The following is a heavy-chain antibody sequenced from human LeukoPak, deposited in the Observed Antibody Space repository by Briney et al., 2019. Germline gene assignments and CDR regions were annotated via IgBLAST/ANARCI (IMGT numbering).Heavy chain of an antibody. J-gene: IGHJ6*02. CDR3: ARADAMDV. CDR1: GFTFSSYG. CDR2: ISGSSSAI. Sequence: GGSLRLSCAACGFTFSSYGMKWVRQARGEGVEWVSYISGSSSAIYYADCVEGRYTSSRDNAKNSLYLQMSSLRDEDTAMYYCARADAMDVWGQGTAVTVPS. V-gene: IGHV3-48*02.